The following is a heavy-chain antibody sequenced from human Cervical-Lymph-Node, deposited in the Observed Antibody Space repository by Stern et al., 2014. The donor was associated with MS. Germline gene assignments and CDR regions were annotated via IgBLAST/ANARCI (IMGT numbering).Heavy chain of an antibody. V-gene: IGHV1-69*01. CDR3: ARAAYSTSSYNY. Sequence: QVQLVESGAEVKKPGSSVKVSCKASGGTFNTNVISWVRQAPGQGLEWMGGIIPLFGTALYAQKFQGRVTLTANETPRGVFLELRSLRSEATAVYYCARAAYSTSSYNYWGQGTLVIVSS. D-gene: IGHD6-6*01. J-gene: IGHJ4*02. CDR2: IIPLFGTA. CDR1: GGTFNTNV.